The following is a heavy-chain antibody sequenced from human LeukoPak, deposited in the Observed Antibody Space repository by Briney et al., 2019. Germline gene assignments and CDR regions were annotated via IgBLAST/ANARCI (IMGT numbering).Heavy chain of an antibody. CDR2: ISSSSSYI. CDR3: AREFIGRGSYRFDY. V-gene: IGHV3-21*01. Sequence: GGSLRLSCAASGFTFSSYCMNWVRQAPGKGLEWVSSISSSSSYIYYAESVKGRFTISRDNAKNSLYLQMNSLRAEDTAVYYCAREFIGRGSYRFDYWGQGTLVTVSS. D-gene: IGHD1-26*01. J-gene: IGHJ4*02. CDR1: GFTFSSYC.